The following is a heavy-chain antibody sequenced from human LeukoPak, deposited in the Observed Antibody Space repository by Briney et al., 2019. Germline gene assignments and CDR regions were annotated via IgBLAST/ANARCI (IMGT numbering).Heavy chain of an antibody. CDR2: IYTSGSN. CDR1: RGSISSGSYY. J-gene: IGHJ4*02. Sequence: SETLSLTCTVSRGSISSGSYYWSWIRQPAGKGLEWIGRIYTSGSNNYNPSLKSRVTISVDTSKNQFSLKLSSVTAADTAVYYCAGFWSGYYGFDYWGQGTLVTVSS. CDR3: AGFWSGYYGFDY. D-gene: IGHD3-3*01. V-gene: IGHV4-61*02.